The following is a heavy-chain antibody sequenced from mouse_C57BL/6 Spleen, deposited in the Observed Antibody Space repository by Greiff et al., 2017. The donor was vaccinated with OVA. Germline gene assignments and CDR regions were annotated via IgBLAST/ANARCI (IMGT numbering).Heavy chain of an antibody. D-gene: IGHD1-1*01. CDR3: AREDYYYGSSYDYYAMDY. J-gene: IGHJ4*01. CDR1: GYAFSSSW. Sequence: QVQLKESGPELVKPGASVKISCKASGYAFSSSWMNWVKQRPGKGLEWIGRIYPGDGDTNYNGKFKGKATLTADKSSSAAYMQLSSLTSEDSAVYFCAREDYYYGSSYDYYAMDYWGQGTSVTVSS. CDR2: IYPGDGDT. V-gene: IGHV1-82*01.